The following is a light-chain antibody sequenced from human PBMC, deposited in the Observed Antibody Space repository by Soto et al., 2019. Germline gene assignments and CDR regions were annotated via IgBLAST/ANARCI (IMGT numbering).Light chain of an antibody. CDR2: AAS. Sequence: DIPMTQSPSSLSASVGDRVTITCRASQSISTYLNWYQQKPGVAPKVLIYAASSLQNGVPLGFSGSGSGTDFTLTIDSLQHEDFATYYCQQRYSTPYTFGQGTKLEI. CDR3: QQRYSTPYT. J-gene: IGKJ2*01. CDR1: QSISTY. V-gene: IGKV1-39*01.